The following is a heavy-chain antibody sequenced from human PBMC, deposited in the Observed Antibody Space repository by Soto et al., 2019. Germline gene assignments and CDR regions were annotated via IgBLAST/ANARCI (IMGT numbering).Heavy chain of an antibody. CDR1: GGSFSGYY. CDR3: ARTSYYDFWSGYLPWYYFDY. J-gene: IGHJ4*02. CDR2: INHSGST. Sequence: SETLSLTCAVYGGSFSGYYWSWIRQPPGKGLEWIGEINHSGSTNYNPSLKSRVTISVDTSKNQFSLKLSSVTAADTAVYYCARTSYYDFWSGYLPWYYFDYWGQGTLVTVS. D-gene: IGHD3-3*01. V-gene: IGHV4-34*01.